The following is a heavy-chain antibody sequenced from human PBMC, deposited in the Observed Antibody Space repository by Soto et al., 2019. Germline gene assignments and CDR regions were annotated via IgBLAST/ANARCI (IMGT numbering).Heavy chain of an antibody. CDR3: AKEIITSAWALEYMFDY. V-gene: IGHV3-23*01. J-gene: IGHJ4*02. D-gene: IGHD3-3*01. Sequence: EVQLLESGGGLVQPGGSLRLSCVASGFTFSSHAMSWVRQAPGKGLEWVSGISGSGDSAFYADSVKGRFTVSRVKSKNTLYLQLNSLRVEDTAVYYCAKEIITSAWALEYMFDYWGQGTLVAVSS. CDR1: GFTFSSHA. CDR2: ISGSGDSA.